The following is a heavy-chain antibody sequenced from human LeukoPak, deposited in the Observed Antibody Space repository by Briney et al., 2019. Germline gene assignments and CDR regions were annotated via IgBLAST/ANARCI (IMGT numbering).Heavy chain of an antibody. J-gene: IGHJ6*02. Sequence: GSLRLSCAASGFTVSSNYMSWVRQPPGKGLEWIGSIYYSGSTYYNPSLKSRVTISVDTSKNQFSLKLSSVTAADTAVYYCATTTYYDFWSDAASYYYYGMDVWGQGTTVTVSS. D-gene: IGHD3-3*01. CDR3: ATTTYYDFWSDAASYYYYGMDV. CDR2: IYYSGST. V-gene: IGHV4-59*05. CDR1: GFTVSSNY.